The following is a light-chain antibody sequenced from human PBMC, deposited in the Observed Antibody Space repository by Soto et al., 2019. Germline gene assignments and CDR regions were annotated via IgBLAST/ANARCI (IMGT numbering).Light chain of an antibody. CDR3: QQSNNWPYT. CDR2: GAS. J-gene: IGKJ2*01. CDR1: QSVSSN. Sequence: EIVMTQSPATLSVSPGERATLSCRASQSVSSNLAWYQQKPGQAPRLLFYGASTGATGIPARFIGSGSGTDFTLTISSLQSEDFAVYYCQQSNNWPYTFGQGTKLEIK. V-gene: IGKV3-15*01.